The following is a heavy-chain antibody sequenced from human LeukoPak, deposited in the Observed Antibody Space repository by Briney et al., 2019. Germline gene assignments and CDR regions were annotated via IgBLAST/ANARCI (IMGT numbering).Heavy chain of an antibody. CDR3: ARGSIAVAGVCYYYYMDV. J-gene: IGHJ6*03. CDR1: GYTFTSYG. D-gene: IGHD6-19*01. V-gene: IGHV1-18*01. CDR2: ISAYNGNT. Sequence: ASVKVSCKASGYTFTSYGISWVRQAPGQGLEWMGWISAYNGNTNYAQKLQGRVTMTTDTSTSTAYMELRSLRSDDTAVYYCARGSIAVAGVCYYYYMDVWGKGTTVTISS.